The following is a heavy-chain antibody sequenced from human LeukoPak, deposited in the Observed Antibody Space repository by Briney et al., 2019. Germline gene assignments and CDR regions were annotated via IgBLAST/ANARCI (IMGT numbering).Heavy chain of an antibody. CDR2: IKTDGSTT. J-gene: IGHJ4*02. Sequence: PGGSLRLSCAVSGFTFSSSWMHWVRQAPGKGLVWVSHIKTDGSTTAYADSVKGRFTISRDNAKNTLYLQMNSLRAEDTAVYYCAKDFGWPFDYWGQGTLVTVSS. CDR1: GFTFSSSW. V-gene: IGHV3-74*01. D-gene: IGHD6-19*01. CDR3: AKDFGWPFDY.